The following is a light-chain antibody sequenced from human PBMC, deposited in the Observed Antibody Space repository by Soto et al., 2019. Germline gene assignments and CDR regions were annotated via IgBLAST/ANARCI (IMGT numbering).Light chain of an antibody. CDR1: SGPSSYT. J-gene: IGLJ2*01. CDR3: QTWDSAMRV. CDR2: INSDGSH. V-gene: IGLV4-69*01. Sequence: QLVLAQSPSASASLGASVKLTCTLTSGPSSYTIAWHQQQPGRGPRYLMKINSDGSHMKGDGIPARFSGSSSEAERHLTSSNVQSEDEADYYCQTWDSAMRVVGGGTKVTVL.